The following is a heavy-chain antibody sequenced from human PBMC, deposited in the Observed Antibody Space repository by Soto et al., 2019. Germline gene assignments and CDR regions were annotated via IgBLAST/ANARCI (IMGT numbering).Heavy chain of an antibody. J-gene: IGHJ6*02. CDR1: GFTFSSNG. V-gene: IGHV3-30*18. CDR3: AKGLDIVLVPGAIGPYYYYGVDV. Sequence: QVQLVESGGGVVQPGRSLRLSCAASGFTFSSNGMNWARQAPGKGLEGVALISYDGITKYYADSVKGRFTISRDNSKNTQYLQMNSLRPEDTAVYYCAKGLDIVLVPGAIGPYYYYGVDVWGQGTTVTVSS. D-gene: IGHD2-2*03. CDR2: ISYDGITK.